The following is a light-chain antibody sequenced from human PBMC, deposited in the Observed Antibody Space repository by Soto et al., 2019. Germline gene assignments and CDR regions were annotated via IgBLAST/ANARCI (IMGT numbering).Light chain of an antibody. Sequence: EIVLTQSPATLSLSPGERATLSCRASPSVSSYLAWYQQKPGQAPRLLIYDASNRATGIPARFSGSGSGTDFTLTISSLEPEDFAVYYFQQRSNWPLTFVGGTKVEIK. CDR1: PSVSSY. CDR3: QQRSNWPLT. CDR2: DAS. J-gene: IGKJ4*01. V-gene: IGKV3-11*01.